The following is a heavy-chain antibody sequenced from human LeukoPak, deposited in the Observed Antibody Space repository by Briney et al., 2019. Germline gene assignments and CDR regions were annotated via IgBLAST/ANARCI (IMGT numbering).Heavy chain of an antibody. CDR3: ATSGYGRDAFDI. CDR1: GGSISSGVAY. J-gene: IGHJ3*02. Sequence: SQTLSLTCTVSGGSISSGVAYWGWIRQHPGKGLEWIGYIYYSGSTYYNPSLKSRVTISVDTSKNQFSLKLTSVTAADTAVYYCATSGYGRDAFDIWGQGTMVTVSS. CDR2: IYYSGST. D-gene: IGHD5-12*01. V-gene: IGHV4-31*03.